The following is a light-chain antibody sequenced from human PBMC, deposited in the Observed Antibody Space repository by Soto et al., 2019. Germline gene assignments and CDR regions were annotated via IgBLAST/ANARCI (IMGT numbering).Light chain of an antibody. CDR1: QSVSSSY. V-gene: IGKV3-20*01. CDR2: SAS. Sequence: EIVLTQSPGTLSLSPGERATLSCRASQSVSSSYLAWYQQKPGQAPRLLIFSASSRATGIPDRFSGSGSGTDFTLTISRLEPEDFAVYYCQHYETFGQGTKVEIK. J-gene: IGKJ1*01. CDR3: QHYET.